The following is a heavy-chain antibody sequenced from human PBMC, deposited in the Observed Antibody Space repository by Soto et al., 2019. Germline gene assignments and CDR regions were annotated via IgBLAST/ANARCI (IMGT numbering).Heavy chain of an antibody. V-gene: IGHV2-5*02. CDR3: AHRLEGYVSGWSQVCFDC. Sequence: QITLKESGPTLVTPTQTLTLTCTFSGFSLTTSGVGVDWIRQPPGKALEWLAVIYWDDDKRYSPSLKSRLTISKDTSKNQVVLTMTNMDPVDTATYYCAHRLEGYVSGWSQVCFDCWGQGALVTVSS. CDR1: GFSLTTSGVG. J-gene: IGHJ4*02. D-gene: IGHD6-19*01. CDR2: IYWDDDK.